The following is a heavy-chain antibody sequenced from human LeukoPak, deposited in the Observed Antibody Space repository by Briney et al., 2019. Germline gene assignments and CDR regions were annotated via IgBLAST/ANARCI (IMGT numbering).Heavy chain of an antibody. V-gene: IGHV3-48*04. CDR1: GFTFSIYG. D-gene: IGHD6-6*01. J-gene: IGHJ4*02. CDR2: ISSTSSTI. Sequence: PGGSLRLSCAASGFTFSIYGMNWVRQAPGKGLEWVSYISSTSSTIYYADSVKGRFTISRENANNLLYLQMNSLRAEDTAVYYCARESFAAWWDWGQGTLVTVSS. CDR3: ARESFAAWWD.